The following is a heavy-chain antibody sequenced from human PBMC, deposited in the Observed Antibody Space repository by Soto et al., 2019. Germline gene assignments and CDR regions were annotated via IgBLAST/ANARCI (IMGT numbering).Heavy chain of an antibody. CDR1: GGTFSSYT. CDR2: IIPILGIA. V-gene: IGHV1-69*04. Sequence: SVKVSCKASGGTFSSYTISWVRQAPGQGLEWMGRIIPILGIANYAQKFQGRVTITADKSTSTAYMELSSLRSEDTAVYYCARDLPYYYDSSGYYPPPRNWLDSRGQGTLVTVSS. J-gene: IGHJ5*01. CDR3: ARDLPYYYDSSGYYPPPRNWLDS. D-gene: IGHD3-22*01.